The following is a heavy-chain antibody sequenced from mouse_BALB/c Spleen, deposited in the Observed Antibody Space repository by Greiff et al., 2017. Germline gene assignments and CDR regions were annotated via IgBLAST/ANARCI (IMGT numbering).Heavy chain of an antibody. CDR1: GFTFSSFG. D-gene: IGHD2-1*01. Sequence: EVHLVESGGGLVQPGGSRKLSCAASGFTFSSFGMHWVRQAPEKGLEWVAYISSGSSTIYYADTVKGRFTISRDNPKNTLFLQMTSLRSEDTAMYISARNMIYDNYRAYWGQGTLVTVSA. CDR2: ISSGSSTI. CDR3: ARNMIYDNYRAY. V-gene: IGHV5-17*02. J-gene: IGHJ3*01.